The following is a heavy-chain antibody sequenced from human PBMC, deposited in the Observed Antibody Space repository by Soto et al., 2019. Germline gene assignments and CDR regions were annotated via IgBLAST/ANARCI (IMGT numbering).Heavy chain of an antibody. CDR1: GGTFSSYA. CDR3: AGDYCSSTSCYTGYYYGMDV. Sequence: AVKVSCKASGGTFSSYAISWVRQAPGQGXEWMGGIIPIFGTANYAQKFQGRVTITADKSTSTAYMELSSLRSEDTAVYYCAGDYCSSTSCYTGYYYGMDVWGQGTTVTVSS. J-gene: IGHJ6*02. V-gene: IGHV1-69*06. CDR2: IIPIFGTA. D-gene: IGHD2-2*02.